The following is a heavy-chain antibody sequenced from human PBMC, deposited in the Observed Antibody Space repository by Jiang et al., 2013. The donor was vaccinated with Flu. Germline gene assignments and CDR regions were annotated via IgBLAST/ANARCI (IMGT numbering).Heavy chain of an antibody. Sequence: KNDGSDTIYADSVKGRFTISRDNAKNTLYLQMNSLRAEDTAVYYCARVTATWTGLDIWGQGTMVTVSS. V-gene: IGHV3-74*01. CDR3: ARVTATWTGLDI. J-gene: IGHJ3*02. CDR2: KNDGSDT. D-gene: IGHD1-14*01.